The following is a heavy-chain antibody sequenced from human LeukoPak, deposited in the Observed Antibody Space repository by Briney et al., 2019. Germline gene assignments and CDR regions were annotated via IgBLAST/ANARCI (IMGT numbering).Heavy chain of an antibody. D-gene: IGHD5-24*01. V-gene: IGHV5-51*01. CDR3: ARGKYGYNYDY. Sequence: GESLKISCKGSGYNFATDWIAWVRQMPGKGLEWMGIIFPSDSDTRYSPSFQGQVTISADKSISTAYLQWNSLKASDTAMYYCARGKYGYNYDYWGQGTLVTVSS. J-gene: IGHJ4*02. CDR1: GYNFATDW. CDR2: IFPSDSDT.